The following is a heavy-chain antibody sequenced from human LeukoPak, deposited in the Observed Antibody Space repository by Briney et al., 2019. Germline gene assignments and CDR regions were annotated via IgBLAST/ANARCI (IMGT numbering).Heavy chain of an antibody. D-gene: IGHD4-17*01. V-gene: IGHV3-48*03. CDR3: AKRRYGDNGDFDT. Sequence: GGSLRLSCAASGFTFSSYEMNWVRQAPGKGLEWVSYISSSGSTIYYADSVKGRFSISRDNSKNTVYLQVDSLRPEDTVVYYCAKRRYGDNGDFDTWGQGTLVIVST. CDR2: ISSSGSTI. J-gene: IGHJ4*02. CDR1: GFTFSSYE.